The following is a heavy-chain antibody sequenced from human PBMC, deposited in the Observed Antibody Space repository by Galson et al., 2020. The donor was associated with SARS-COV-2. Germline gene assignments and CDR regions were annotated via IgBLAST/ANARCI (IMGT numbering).Heavy chain of an antibody. CDR1: GFTFSNFD. D-gene: IGHD7-27*01. Sequence: GSLRLSCAASGFTFSNFDMHWVLQAPGKGLKWVTVISYDGRNKYYADSVKGRFTISRDNSKNTLSLQMNSLRAEDTAVYYCAKDRGNSYWGYYYYGMDVWGEGTTVTVSS. V-gene: IGHV3-30*18. CDR2: ISYDGRNK. J-gene: IGHJ6*04. CDR3: AKDRGNSYWGYYYYGMDV.